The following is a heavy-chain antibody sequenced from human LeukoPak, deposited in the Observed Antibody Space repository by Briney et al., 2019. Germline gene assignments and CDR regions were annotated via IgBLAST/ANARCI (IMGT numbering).Heavy chain of an antibody. Sequence: ASVKVSCKASGYAFTGYYMHWVRQAPGQGLEWMGRINPNSGGTNYAQKFQGRVTMTRDTSISTAYMELSRLRSHDTAVYYCARDWSNSSSCPWGQGTLVTVSS. V-gene: IGHV1-2*06. J-gene: IGHJ5*02. D-gene: IGHD6-13*01. CDR2: INPNSGGT. CDR3: ARDWSNSSSCP. CDR1: GYAFTGYY.